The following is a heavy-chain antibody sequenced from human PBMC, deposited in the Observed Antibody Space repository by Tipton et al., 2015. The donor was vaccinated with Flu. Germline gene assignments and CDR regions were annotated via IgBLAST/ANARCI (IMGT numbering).Heavy chain of an antibody. CDR3: AREYCSGTSCYKRFDY. CDR1: GYSFSSSW. CDR2: IYPGDSDT. Sequence: QLVQSGAEVKKPGESLKISCKGSGYSFSSSWIGWVRQMPGKGLEWMGIIYPGDSDTRYSPSFQGQVTISADKSISTAYLQWGSLKASDTAMYYCAREYCSGTSCYKRFDYWGQGTLVTVSS. J-gene: IGHJ4*02. V-gene: IGHV5-51*01. D-gene: IGHD2-2*02.